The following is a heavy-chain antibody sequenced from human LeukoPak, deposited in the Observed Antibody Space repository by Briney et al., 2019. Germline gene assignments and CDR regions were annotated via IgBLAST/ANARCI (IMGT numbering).Heavy chain of an antibody. CDR3: ARGDSLAYYGMDV. D-gene: IGHD3-22*01. CDR2: IHYTGRA. V-gene: IGHV4-59*02. Sequence: SETLSLTCTVSGGSVSGYYWIWIRQPPGKGLEWIGYIHYTGRATYNPSLKSRVTISIETSKNQFSLKLSSVTAADTAVYYCARGDSLAYYGMDVWGQGTTVTVSS. CDR1: GGSVSGYY. J-gene: IGHJ6*02.